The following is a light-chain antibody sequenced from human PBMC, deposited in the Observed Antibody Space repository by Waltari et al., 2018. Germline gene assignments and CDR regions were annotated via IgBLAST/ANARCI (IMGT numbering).Light chain of an antibody. Sequence: IVLPQSPGTLSLSAGESATLSCRASQSVRKYLAWYQQRPGQAPRLLIYAASTRATGIPDRFSGSGFGTDFSLTISRLEPEDFAVYYCQNHERLPATFGQGTKVEIK. CDR1: QSVRKY. CDR3: QNHERLPAT. J-gene: IGKJ1*01. V-gene: IGKV3-20*01. CDR2: AAS.